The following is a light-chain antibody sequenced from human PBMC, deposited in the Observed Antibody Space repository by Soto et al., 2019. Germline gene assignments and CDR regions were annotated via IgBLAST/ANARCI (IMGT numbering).Light chain of an antibody. J-gene: IGLJ2*01. CDR2: GVT. CDR3: SSYAGSNTLI. V-gene: IGLV2-8*01. CDR1: SSDVGAYNY. Sequence: QSVLTQPPSASGSPGQSVTISCTGTSSDVGAYNYVSWYQQHPGKVPRLMIYGVTERPSGVPDRFSASKSGNTASLTVSGLQAEDDADYYCSSYAGSNTLIFGGGTKLTVL.